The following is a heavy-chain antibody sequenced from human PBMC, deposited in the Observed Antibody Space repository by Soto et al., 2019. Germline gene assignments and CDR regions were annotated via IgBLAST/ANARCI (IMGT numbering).Heavy chain of an antibody. CDR2: IIPIFGTA. CDR1: GGTFSSYA. Sequence: QVQLVQSGAEVKKPGSSVKVSCKASGGTFSSYAISWVRQAPGQGLEWMGGIIPIFGTANYAQKFQGRVTITAEESTSTAYMELSSLRSEDTDVYYCARDLLSGGNYYYYGMDVWGKGTTVTVSS. CDR3: ARDLLSGGNYYYYGMDV. J-gene: IGHJ6*04. V-gene: IGHV1-69*12.